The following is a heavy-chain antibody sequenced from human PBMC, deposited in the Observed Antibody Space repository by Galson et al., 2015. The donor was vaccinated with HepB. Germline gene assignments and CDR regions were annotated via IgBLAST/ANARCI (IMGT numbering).Heavy chain of an antibody. D-gene: IGHD3-22*01. Sequence: TLSLTCAVSGGSISSGGYSWSWIRQPPGKGLEWIGEIYHSGSTNYNPSLKSRVTMSVDKTKNQFSLKLSSVTAADTAVYYCARDWGVWTYYYDSSGYYYWYFDLWGRGTLVTVSS. CDR2: IYHSGST. V-gene: IGHV4-30-2*01. J-gene: IGHJ2*01. CDR3: ARDWGVWTYYYDSSGYYYWYFDL. CDR1: GGSISSGGYS.